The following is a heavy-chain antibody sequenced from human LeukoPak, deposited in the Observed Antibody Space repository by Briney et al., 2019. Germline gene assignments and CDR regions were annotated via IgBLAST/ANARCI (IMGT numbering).Heavy chain of an antibody. D-gene: IGHD5-18*01. Sequence: SETLSLTCTVSGASISSGGDYWSWIRQHPGKGLEWIGYIYYSGSTYYNPSLKSRVTISEDTSKNQFSLKLSSVTAADTAVYYCASRIGYSYGIDYWGQGTLVTVSS. CDR1: GASISSGGDY. CDR3: ASRIGYSYGIDY. J-gene: IGHJ4*02. CDR2: IYYSGST. V-gene: IGHV4-31*03.